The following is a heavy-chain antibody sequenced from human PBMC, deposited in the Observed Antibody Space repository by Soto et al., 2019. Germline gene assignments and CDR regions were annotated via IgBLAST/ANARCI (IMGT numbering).Heavy chain of an antibody. D-gene: IGHD5-18*01. V-gene: IGHV4-31*03. J-gene: IGHJ5*02. Sequence: QVQLQESGPGLVKPSQTLSLTCTVSGGSISSAAYYWSWIRQHPGKGLEWIGYISHSGSTYYTPSLKSRVIISADTSKNQFSLKLASVTAADTAVYYCAREYTYGSNFFDSWGQGALVTVSS. CDR2: ISHSGST. CDR1: GGSISSAAYY. CDR3: AREYTYGSNFFDS.